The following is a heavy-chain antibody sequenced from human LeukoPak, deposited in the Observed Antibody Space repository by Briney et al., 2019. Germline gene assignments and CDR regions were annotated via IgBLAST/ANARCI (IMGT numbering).Heavy chain of an antibody. J-gene: IGHJ4*02. CDR1: GFTFSSYA. D-gene: IGHD1-14*01. CDR3: ARGSGPSPPPDY. CDR2: ISYDGSNK. V-gene: IGHV3-30-3*01. Sequence: GGSLRLSCAASGFTFSSYAMHWVRQAPVKGLEWVAVISYDGSNKYYADSVKGRFTISRDNSKNTLYLQMNSLRAEDTAVYYCARGSGPSPPPDYWGQGTLVTVSS.